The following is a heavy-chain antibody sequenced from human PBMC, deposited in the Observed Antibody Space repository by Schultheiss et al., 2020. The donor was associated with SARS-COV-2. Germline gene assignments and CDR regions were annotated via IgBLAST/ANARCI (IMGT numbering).Heavy chain of an antibody. D-gene: IGHD6-6*01. J-gene: IGHJ6*02. V-gene: IGHV4-61*05. CDR3: ARAPSIAARQNYYYGMDV. Sequence: SETLSLTCTVSGGSISSSSYYWGWIRQHPGKGLEWIGYIYYSGSTNYNPSLKSRVTISVDTSKNQFSLKLSSVTAADTAVYYCARAPSIAARQNYYYGMDVWGQGTTVTVSS. CDR2: IYYSGST. CDR1: GGSISSSSYY.